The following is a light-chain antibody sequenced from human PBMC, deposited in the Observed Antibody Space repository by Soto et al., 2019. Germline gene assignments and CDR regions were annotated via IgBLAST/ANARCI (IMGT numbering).Light chain of an antibody. CDR2: AAS. Sequence: DIQMTQSPSSLSASVGDRFTIICRASQSISSYLNWYQQKPGKAPKLLIYAASSLQSGVPSRFSGSGSGTDFTLTISSLQPEDFATYYCQQSYSRTFGQGTKVDIK. CDR1: QSISSY. V-gene: IGKV1-39*01. CDR3: QQSYSRT. J-gene: IGKJ1*01.